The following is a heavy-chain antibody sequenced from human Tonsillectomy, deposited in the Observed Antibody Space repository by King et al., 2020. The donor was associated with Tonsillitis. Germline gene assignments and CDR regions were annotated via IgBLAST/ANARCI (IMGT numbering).Heavy chain of an antibody. CDR3: AKELYPVGGCSTFKELCDYWGQDTLGFDY. Sequence: VQLVESGGGLVQPGGSLRLSCAASGFTFSSSAMSWVRQAPGKGLEWVSAVGSRDDSTDYADSVKGRFPISRDNSKNTLYLQRNSLRAEDTAIYYCAKELYPVGGCSTFKELCDYWGQDTLGFDYWGQGTLVTVSS. V-gene: IGHV3-23*04. CDR2: VGSRDDST. D-gene: IGHD4-17*01. CDR1: GFTFSSSA. J-gene: IGHJ4*02.